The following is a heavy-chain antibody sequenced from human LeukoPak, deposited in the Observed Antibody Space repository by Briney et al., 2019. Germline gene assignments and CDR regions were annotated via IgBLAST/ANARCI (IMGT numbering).Heavy chain of an antibody. J-gene: IGHJ6*03. Sequence: PGGSLRLSCAASGFTVSSNYMSWVRQAPGKGLEWVSVIYSGGSTYYADSVKGRFTISRDNSKNTLYLQMSSLRAEDTAVYYCARVLSGRGSLYDYYYYMDVWGKGTTVTISS. V-gene: IGHV3-66*01. D-gene: IGHD3-10*01. CDR3: ARVLSGRGSLYDYYYYMDV. CDR2: IYSGGST. CDR1: GFTVSSNY.